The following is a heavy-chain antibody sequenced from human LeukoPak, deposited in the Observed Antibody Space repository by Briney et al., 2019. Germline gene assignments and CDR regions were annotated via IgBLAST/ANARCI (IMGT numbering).Heavy chain of an antibody. CDR2: ISGSGDAT. Sequence: GGSLRLSCAAAKFNFAMSWVRQTADKRLEWVSAISGSGDATFYTDSVKGRFTISRDNSKNTLYLQMNNLRVEDTAVYYCAKGHFASSSFFDYWGQGTLVTVSS. D-gene: IGHD6-6*01. J-gene: IGHJ4*02. CDR3: AKGHFASSSFFDY. V-gene: IGHV3-23*01. CDR1: KFNFA.